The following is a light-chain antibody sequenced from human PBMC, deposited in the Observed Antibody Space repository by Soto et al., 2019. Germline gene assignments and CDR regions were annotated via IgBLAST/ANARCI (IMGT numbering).Light chain of an antibody. CDR3: QQSYNSPPIT. J-gene: IGKJ5*01. CDR1: QSITTW. V-gene: IGKV1-5*01. Sequence: DIQMTQSPSTVSAYVGDSVTITCRASQSITTWLAWYQQRPGKAPKLLIYDVSSLQSGVPSRFSGSGSGTEFTLTISSLQPDDFATYYCQQSYNSPPITFGQGTRLEIK. CDR2: DVS.